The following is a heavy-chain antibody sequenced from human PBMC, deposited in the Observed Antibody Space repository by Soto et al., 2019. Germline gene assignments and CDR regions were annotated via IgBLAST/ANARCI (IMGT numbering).Heavy chain of an antibody. V-gene: IGHV3-53*01. Sequence: PGGSLRLSCAASGFTVSSNYMSWVRQAPGKGLEWVSVIYSSGGTYYADSVKGRFTISRDNSKNTLYLQMNSLRAEDTAVYYCAREAASQVLDAWGQGTLVTVSS. CDR3: AREAASQVLDA. CDR2: IYSSGGT. J-gene: IGHJ4*02. CDR1: GFTVSSNY. D-gene: IGHD6-13*01.